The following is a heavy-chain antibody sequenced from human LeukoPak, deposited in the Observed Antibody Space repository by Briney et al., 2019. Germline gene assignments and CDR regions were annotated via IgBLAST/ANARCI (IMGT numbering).Heavy chain of an antibody. V-gene: IGHV4-39*07. CDR1: GGSISSSSYY. D-gene: IGHD3-16*01. J-gene: IGHJ5*02. Sequence: PSETLSLTCTVSGGSISSSSYYWGWIRQPPGKGLEWIGSIYYSGSTYYNPSLKSRFTISVDTSKNQISLKLTSVTAADTAVYYCARVRIGWVAVYSLGGLFDPWGQGTLVTVSS. CDR3: ARVRIGWVAVYSLGGLFDP. CDR2: IYYSGST.